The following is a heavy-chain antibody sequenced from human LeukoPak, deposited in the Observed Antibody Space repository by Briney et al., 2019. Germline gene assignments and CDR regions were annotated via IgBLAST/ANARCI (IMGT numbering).Heavy chain of an antibody. CDR3: ARLPNRRMVRGVIISPDDY. V-gene: IGHV4-4*07. CDR1: GGSISSYY. J-gene: IGHJ4*02. Sequence: SETLSLTCTVSGGSISSYYWSWIRQPAGKGLEWIGRIYTSGSTNYNPSLKSRVTMSVDTSKNQFSLKLSSVTAADTAVYYCARLPNRRMVRGVIISPDDYWGQGTLVTVSS. CDR2: IYTSGST. D-gene: IGHD3-10*01.